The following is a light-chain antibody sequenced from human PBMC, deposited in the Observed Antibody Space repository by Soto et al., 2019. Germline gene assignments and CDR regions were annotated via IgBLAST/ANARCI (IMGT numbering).Light chain of an antibody. Sequence: DVVLTQSPLSLSVTLGQPASISCKSSQGLVYSDGNTYLNWFHQRPGQSPRRLIYKVSKRDSGVPDRFSGSGSGADFALKITRVEAEDVGLYYCMQGTHRPTTFGQGTRLEI. CDR3: MQGTHRPTT. J-gene: IGKJ5*01. V-gene: IGKV2-30*01. CDR1: QGLVYSDGNTY. CDR2: KVS.